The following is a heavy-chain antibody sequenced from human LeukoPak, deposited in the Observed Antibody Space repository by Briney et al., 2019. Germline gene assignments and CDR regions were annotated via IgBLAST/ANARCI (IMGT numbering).Heavy chain of an antibody. J-gene: IGHJ4*02. V-gene: IGHV3-23*01. D-gene: IGHD6-19*01. CDR3: TTHYGSGWYYFDY. CDR2: ISGSGGST. Sequence: PGGSLRLSCAASGFTFSSYAMSWVRQAPGKGLEWVSAISGSGGSTYYADSVKGRFTISRVNSKNTLYLQMNSLRVEDTALYYCTTHYGSGWYYFDYWGQGTLVTVSS. CDR1: GFTFSSYA.